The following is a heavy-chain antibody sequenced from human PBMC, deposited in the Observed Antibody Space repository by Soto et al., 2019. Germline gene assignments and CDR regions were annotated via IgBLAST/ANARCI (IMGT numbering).Heavy chain of an antibody. CDR3: ARHSGGYSSSWYGAY. CDR2: IDPSDSNT. V-gene: IGHV5-10-1*01. J-gene: IGHJ4*02. CDR1: GYSFTSYW. D-gene: IGHD6-13*01. Sequence: PGESLKISCKGSGYSFTSYWISWVRQMPGKGLEWMGRIDPSDSNTNYSPSFQGHVTISADKSISTAYLQWSSLKASDTAMYYCARHSGGYSSSWYGAYWGQGTLVTVSS.